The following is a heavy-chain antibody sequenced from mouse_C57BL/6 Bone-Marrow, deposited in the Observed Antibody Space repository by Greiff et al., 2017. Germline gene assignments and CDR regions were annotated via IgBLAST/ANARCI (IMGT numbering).Heavy chain of an antibody. CDR1: GFTFSSYA. J-gene: IGHJ3*01. Sequence: VQLQQSGGGLVKPGGSLKLSCAASGFTFSSYAMSWVRQTPEKRLEWVATISDGGSYTYYPDNVKGRFTISRDNAKNNLYLQMSHLKSEDTAMYYCARDHYSNFPWFAYWGQGTLVTVSA. V-gene: IGHV5-4*01. CDR3: ARDHYSNFPWFAY. D-gene: IGHD2-5*01. CDR2: ISDGGSYT.